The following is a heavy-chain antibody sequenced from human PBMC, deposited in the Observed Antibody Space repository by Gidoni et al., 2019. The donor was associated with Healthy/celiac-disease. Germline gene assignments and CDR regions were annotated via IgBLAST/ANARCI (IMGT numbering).Heavy chain of an antibody. D-gene: IGHD2-15*01. J-gene: IGHJ6*02. V-gene: IGHV3-30*03. CDR3: ARDIVVVAYYYGMDV. Sequence: QVQLVESGGGVVQPGRSLRLSCAASGFTFSSYGMHWVRQAPGKGLEWVAVISYDGSNKYYADSVKGRFTISRDNSKNTLYLQMNSLRAEDTAVYYCARDIVVVAYYYGMDVWGQGTTVTVSS. CDR1: GFTFSSYG. CDR2: ISYDGSNK.